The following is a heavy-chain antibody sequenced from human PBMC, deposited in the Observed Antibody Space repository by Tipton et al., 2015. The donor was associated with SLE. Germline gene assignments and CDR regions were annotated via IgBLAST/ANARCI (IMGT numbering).Heavy chain of an antibody. CDR2: IYYSGST. CDR1: GGSISSYY. D-gene: IGHD1-26*01. Sequence: TLSLTCIVSGGSISSYYWSWIRQPPGKGLEWIGYIYYSGSTNYNPSLKSRVTISVDTSKNQFSLKLSSVSAADTAVYYCARANGIVGGQVPYWYFDLWGRGTLVTVSS. J-gene: IGHJ2*01. CDR3: ARANGIVGGQVPYWYFDL. V-gene: IGHV4-59*01.